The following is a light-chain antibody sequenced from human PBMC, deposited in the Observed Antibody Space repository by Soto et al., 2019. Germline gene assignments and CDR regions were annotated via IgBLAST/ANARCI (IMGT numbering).Light chain of an antibody. CDR3: SSYAGSYTLI. Sequence: QSALTQPRSVSGSPGQSVTISCTGTSRDVGNYNFVSWYQQHPGKVPKLIIYDVTQRPSGVPNRFSGSKSGNTASLTVSGLQPDDEADYYCSSYAGSYTLIFGGGPKVTVL. CDR2: DVT. V-gene: IGLV2-11*01. CDR1: SRDVGNYNF. J-gene: IGLJ2*01.